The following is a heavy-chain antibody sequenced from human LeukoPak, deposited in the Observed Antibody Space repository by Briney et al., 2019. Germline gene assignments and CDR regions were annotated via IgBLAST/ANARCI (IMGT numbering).Heavy chain of an antibody. V-gene: IGHV4-59*12. D-gene: IGHD3-22*01. CDR1: GGSISSYY. Sequence: PSETLSLTCTVSGGSISSYYWSWIRQPPGKGLEWIGYIYYSGSTNYNPSLKSRVTISVDTSKNQFSLKLSSVTAADTAVYYCASLTPYDSSGYYFDYWGQGTLVTVSS. CDR2: IYYSGST. CDR3: ASLTPYDSSGYYFDY. J-gene: IGHJ4*02.